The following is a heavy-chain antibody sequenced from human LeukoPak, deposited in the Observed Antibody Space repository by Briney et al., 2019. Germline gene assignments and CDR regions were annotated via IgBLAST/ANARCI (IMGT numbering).Heavy chain of an antibody. CDR1: GFTFSNYA. J-gene: IGHJ4*02. Sequence: GGSLRLSCAASGFTFSNYAMSWVRQAPGKGLEWVSDISGSGDSTNYADSVKGRLTISRDNSKNTLYLQMNSLRAEDTAIYYCAKSRGSYWVPEFDYWGQGTLVTVSS. D-gene: IGHD1-26*01. CDR3: AKSRGSYWVPEFDY. V-gene: IGHV3-23*01. CDR2: ISGSGDST.